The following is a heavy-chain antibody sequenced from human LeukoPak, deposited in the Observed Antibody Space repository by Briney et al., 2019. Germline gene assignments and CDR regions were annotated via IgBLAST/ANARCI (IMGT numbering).Heavy chain of an antibody. J-gene: IGHJ4*02. Sequence: SETLSLTCTVSGGSISSSSYYWGWIRQPPGKGLEWIGSIYYSGSTYYNPSLKSRVTISVDTSKNQFSLKLSSVTAADTAVYYCARDPPYYYDSSGYSPFDYWGQGTLVTVSS. V-gene: IGHV4-39*07. D-gene: IGHD3-22*01. CDR1: GGSISSSSYY. CDR3: ARDPPYYYDSSGYSPFDY. CDR2: IYYSGST.